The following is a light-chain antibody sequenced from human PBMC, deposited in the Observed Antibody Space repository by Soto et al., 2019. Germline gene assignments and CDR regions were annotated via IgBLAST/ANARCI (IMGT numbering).Light chain of an antibody. V-gene: IGKV1-5*01. J-gene: IGKJ1*01. CDR2: DAS. CDR3: QQYNSYSWT. Sequence: GDRVTITCRASQRISSWLAWYQQKPGKAPKLLIYDASSLESGVPSRFSGSGSGTEFTLTISSLQPDDFATYYCQQYNSYSWTFGQGTKAEIK. CDR1: QRISSW.